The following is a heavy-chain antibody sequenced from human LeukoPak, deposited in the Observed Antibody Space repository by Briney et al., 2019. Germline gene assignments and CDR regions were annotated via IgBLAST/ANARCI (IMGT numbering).Heavy chain of an antibody. J-gene: IGHJ4*02. Sequence: GGSLRLSCAASGFTSSSSAISWGRQAPGQGLEFVSSSSISGNSTYYADSMKGRFTIYRDNSKNPLHLHMNGLRVEDSAVYYYATASRFEYWGQGTLVTVSS. CDR2: SSISGNST. CDR3: ATASRFEY. V-gene: IGHV3-23*01. CDR1: GFTSSSSA.